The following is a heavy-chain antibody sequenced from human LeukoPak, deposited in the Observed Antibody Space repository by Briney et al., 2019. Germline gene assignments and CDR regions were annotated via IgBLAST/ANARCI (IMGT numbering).Heavy chain of an antibody. J-gene: IGHJ4*02. CDR1: GFTFSSHG. D-gene: IGHD2-2*01. CDR2: IIPSGHTT. CDR3: AKDLFACSSTSCYSQSH. Sequence: GGSLRLSCVASGFTFSSHGMNWVRQAPGKGLEWVSGIIPSGHTTYYADSVRGRFTISRDNSRNTVYLQMNSLRAEDTAVYYCAKDLFACSSTSCYSQSHWGQGTLVTVSS. V-gene: IGHV3-23*01.